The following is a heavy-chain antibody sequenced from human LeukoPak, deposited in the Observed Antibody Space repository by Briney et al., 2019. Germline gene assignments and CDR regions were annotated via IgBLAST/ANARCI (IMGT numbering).Heavy chain of an antibody. D-gene: IGHD3-3*01. Sequence: GGSLRLSCAASGFTFDDYGMSWVRQAPGKGLVWVSRINSGGRSTTYADSVKGRFTVSRDNAKNTLYLQMNSLRAEDTAVYYCARGGGYYNFWSGDYYHYYYYMDVWGKGTTVTVSS. CDR3: ARGGGYYNFWSGDYYHYYYYMDV. CDR2: INSGGRST. V-gene: IGHV3-74*01. CDR1: GFTFDDYG. J-gene: IGHJ6*03.